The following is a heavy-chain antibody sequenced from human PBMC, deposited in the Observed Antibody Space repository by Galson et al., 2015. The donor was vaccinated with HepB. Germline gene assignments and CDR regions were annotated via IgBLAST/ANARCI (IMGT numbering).Heavy chain of an antibody. J-gene: IGHJ5*02. CDR2: INHSGST. CDR3: ARGAGYCGGGSCETYNWFDP. Sequence: LSLTCVVYGGFFSDYYWSWIRQPPGKGLEWIGEINHSGSTNYNPSLKSRVTISVDTSKNQFSLKLNSVTAADTAVYFCARGAGYCGGGSCETYNWFDPWGQGTLVTVSS. D-gene: IGHD2-15*01. CDR1: GGFFSDYY. V-gene: IGHV4-34*01.